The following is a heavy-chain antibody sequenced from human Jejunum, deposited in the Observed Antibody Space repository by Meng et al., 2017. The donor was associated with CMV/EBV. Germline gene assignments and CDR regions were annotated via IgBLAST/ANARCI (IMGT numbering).Heavy chain of an antibody. CDR2: SNHSGST. V-gene: IGHV4-34*01. Sequence: GSLSGEYWSWSRQPPGKGLEWMGESNHSGSTKYNPSLKRRVTISVDTSKNQFSLKLSSVTAADTAVYYCARGLVVVITTHDAFDIWGQGTMVTVSS. CDR3: ARGLVVVITTHDAFDI. D-gene: IGHD2-21*01. J-gene: IGHJ3*02. CDR1: GSLSGEY.